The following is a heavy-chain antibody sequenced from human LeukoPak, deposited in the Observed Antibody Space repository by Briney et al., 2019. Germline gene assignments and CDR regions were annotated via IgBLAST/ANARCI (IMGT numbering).Heavy chain of an antibody. J-gene: IGHJ3*02. CDR1: GGSITSGDYY. Sequence: SETLSLTCTVSGGSITSGDYYWSWIRQPPGKGLEWIAYMYYSGSTYYNPSLKSRVTMSADTSKNQFSLKLSPVTAADTAVYYCARDAVDYDILTGYYLGAFDIWGQGTMVTVSS. CDR3: ARDAVDYDILTGYYLGAFDI. CDR2: MYYSGST. D-gene: IGHD3-9*01. V-gene: IGHV4-30-4*01.